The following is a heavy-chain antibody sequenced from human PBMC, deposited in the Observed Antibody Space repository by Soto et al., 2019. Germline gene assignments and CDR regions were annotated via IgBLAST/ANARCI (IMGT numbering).Heavy chain of an antibody. J-gene: IGHJ4*02. CDR1: GGSNSDHY. D-gene: IGHD3-22*01. V-gene: IGHV4-59*05. CDR3: QLGSGWKDFEY. Sequence: PSETLRHPCTVAGGSNSDHYCRWIMKNPGKGLEWIGPLYYSGSGYYYPPLNCRVTISLVTSITHFSLKPRSVTAADSAVYHCQLGSGWKDFEYLGQGTLVTVSS. CDR2: LYYSGSG.